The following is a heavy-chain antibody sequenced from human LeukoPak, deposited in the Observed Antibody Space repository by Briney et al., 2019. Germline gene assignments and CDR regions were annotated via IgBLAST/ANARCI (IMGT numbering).Heavy chain of an antibody. J-gene: IGHJ4*02. CDR2: IYTSGST. V-gene: IGHV4-4*09. CDR1: GGSISSYY. D-gene: IGHD3-10*01. CDR3: ALGRGALPPQNFDY. Sequence: KPSETLSLTCTVSGGSISSYYWSWIRQPPGKGLEWIGYIYTSGSTNYNPSLKSRVTISADTSKNQFSLELSSVTAADTAMYYCALGRGALPPQNFDYWGQGTLVTVSS.